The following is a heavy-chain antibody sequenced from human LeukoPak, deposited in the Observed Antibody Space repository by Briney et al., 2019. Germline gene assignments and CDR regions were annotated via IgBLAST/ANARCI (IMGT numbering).Heavy chain of an antibody. CDR1: GYSISSGYY. CDR2: IYHSGST. Sequence: SETLSLTCAVSGYSISSGYYWGWIRQPPGKGLEWIGSIYHSGSTYYNPSLKSRVTISVDTSKNQFSLKLSSVTAADTAVYCCARSFVDGYCSGGSCYLPGNWGQGTLVTVSS. CDR3: ARSFVDGYCSGGSCYLPGN. J-gene: IGHJ4*02. V-gene: IGHV4-38-2*01. D-gene: IGHD2-15*01.